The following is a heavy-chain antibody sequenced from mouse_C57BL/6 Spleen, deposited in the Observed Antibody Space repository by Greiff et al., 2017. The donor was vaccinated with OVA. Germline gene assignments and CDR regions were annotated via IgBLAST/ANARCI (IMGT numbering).Heavy chain of an antibody. CDR1: GFTFNTYA. J-gene: IGHJ4*01. V-gene: IGHV10-3*01. Sequence: EVKLVESGGGLVQPKGSLKLSCAASGFTFNTYAMHWVRQAPGKGLEWVARIRSKSSNYATYYADSVKDRFTISRDDSQSMLYLQMNNLKTEDTAMYYCVRDLSYYYGSSYAMDYWGQGTSVTVSS. CDR3: VRDLSYYYGSSYAMDY. CDR2: IRSKSSNYAT. D-gene: IGHD1-1*01.